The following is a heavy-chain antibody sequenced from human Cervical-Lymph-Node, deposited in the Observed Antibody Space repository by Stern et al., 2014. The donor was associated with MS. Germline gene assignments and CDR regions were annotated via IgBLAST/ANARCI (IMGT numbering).Heavy chain of an antibody. V-gene: IGHV4-59*02. D-gene: IGHD2-21*02. CDR2: ISDTGTT. CDR3: ARDPSTTASDWFFDL. CDR1: GGAVSDYY. J-gene: IGHJ2*01. Sequence: QMQLVQSGPGLVKPSETLSLTCTVSGGAVSDYYWTWIRQRPGKGLEWIGYISDTGTTNYNPSLHSRVTITLDTSQNQVSLRLRSVTAADTAVYYCARDPSTTASDWFFDLWDRGSLVTVSS.